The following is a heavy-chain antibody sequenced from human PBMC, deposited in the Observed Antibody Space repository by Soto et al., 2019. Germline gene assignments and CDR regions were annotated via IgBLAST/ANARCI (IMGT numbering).Heavy chain of an antibody. Sequence: SVKVSCKASGGTFSSYAISWVRQAPGQGLEWMGGIIPIFGTANYAQKFQGRVTITADESTSTAYMELSSLRSEDTAVYYCARVERGSINFDYWGQGTLVTVSS. V-gene: IGHV1-69*13. J-gene: IGHJ4*02. CDR1: GGTFSSYA. D-gene: IGHD3-10*01. CDR3: ARVERGSINFDY. CDR2: IIPIFGTA.